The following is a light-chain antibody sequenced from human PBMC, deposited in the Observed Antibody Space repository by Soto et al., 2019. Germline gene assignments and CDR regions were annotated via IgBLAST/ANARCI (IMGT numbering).Light chain of an antibody. CDR2: KAS. Sequence: DIQMTQSPSTLSASVGDRVTITCRASQSISSWLAWYQQKPVKAPKLLIYKASSLESGVPSRFSGSGSGTEFTLNISSLQPADLATYYCQQYNSYPYTFGQGTKLEIK. V-gene: IGKV1-5*03. CDR3: QQYNSYPYT. J-gene: IGKJ2*01. CDR1: QSISSW.